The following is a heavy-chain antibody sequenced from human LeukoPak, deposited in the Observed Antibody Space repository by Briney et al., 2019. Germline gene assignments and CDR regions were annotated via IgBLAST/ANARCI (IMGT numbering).Heavy chain of an antibody. J-gene: IGHJ4*02. CDR3: ARARDRYCSGGSCYPFDY. Sequence: PGGSLRLSCAASGFTFDDYGTSWVRQAPGKGLEWVSGINWNGGSTGYADSVKGRFTISRDNAKNSLYLQMNSLRAEDTALYYCARARDRYCSGGSCYPFDYSGQGTLVTVSS. V-gene: IGHV3-20*04. CDR2: INWNGGST. CDR1: GFTFDDYG. D-gene: IGHD2-15*01.